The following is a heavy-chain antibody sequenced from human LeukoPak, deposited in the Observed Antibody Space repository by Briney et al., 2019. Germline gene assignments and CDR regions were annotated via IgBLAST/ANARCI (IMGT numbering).Heavy chain of an antibody. CDR3: ANIPNSFGPDY. Sequence: GGSLRLSCAASGFTFSSHWMSWVRQPPGKGLEWVANVKQHGSDKYYVDSVKGRFTISRDNAKNSLYLQMNSLRAEDTAVYYCANIPNSFGPDYWGQGSLVTVSS. D-gene: IGHD3-16*01. CDR1: GFTFSSHW. V-gene: IGHV3-7*01. CDR2: VKQHGSDK. J-gene: IGHJ4*02.